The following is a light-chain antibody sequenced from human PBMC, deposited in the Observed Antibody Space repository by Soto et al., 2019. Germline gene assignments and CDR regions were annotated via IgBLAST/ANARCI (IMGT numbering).Light chain of an antibody. CDR2: GAS. V-gene: IGKV3-15*01. CDR1: QSVSNN. J-gene: IGKJ1*01. Sequence: DIVETQSPATLSVSPGERATLSCRARQSVSNNLAWYQPKPGQAPRLLIYGASTRATGVPVRLSGSGSGTEYTLTISRLQSEDFALYYCQRYNDWQWTFGQGTKVEIK. CDR3: QRYNDWQWT.